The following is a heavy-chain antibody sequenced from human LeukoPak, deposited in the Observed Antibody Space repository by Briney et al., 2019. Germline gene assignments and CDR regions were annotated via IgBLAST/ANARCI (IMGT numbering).Heavy chain of an antibody. D-gene: IGHD3-3*01. J-gene: IGHJ4*02. Sequence: SETLSLTCTVSGGSISSSSYYWGWIRQPPGKGLEWIGSIYYSGSTYYNPSLKSRVTISVDTSKNQFSLKLSSVTAADTAVYYCASNEWLALWYWGQGTLVTVSS. V-gene: IGHV4-39*07. CDR3: ASNEWLALWY. CDR1: GGSISSSSYY. CDR2: IYYSGST.